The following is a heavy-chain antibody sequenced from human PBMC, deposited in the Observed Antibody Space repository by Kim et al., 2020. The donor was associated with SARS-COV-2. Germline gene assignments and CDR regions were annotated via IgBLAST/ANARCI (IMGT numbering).Heavy chain of an antibody. CDR3: AKDILTMVRGVYDY. V-gene: IGHV3-9*01. Sequence: ADSVKGRFTISRDNAKNSLYLQMNSLRAEDTALYYCAKDILTMVRGVYDYWGQGTLVTVSS. J-gene: IGHJ4*02. D-gene: IGHD3-10*01.